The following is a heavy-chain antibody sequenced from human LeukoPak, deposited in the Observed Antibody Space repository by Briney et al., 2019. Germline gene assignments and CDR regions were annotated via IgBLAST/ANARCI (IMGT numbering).Heavy chain of an antibody. Sequence: SVKVSCRASGYTFTDYYIHWVRRAPGQGLEWMGRIIPIFGTANYAQKFQGRVTITTDESTSTAYMELSSLRPEDTAVYYCARIACGSSGCHNAFDIWGQGTMVTVSS. CDR1: GYTFTDYY. CDR3: ARIACGSSGCHNAFDI. CDR2: IIPIFGTA. D-gene: IGHD6-19*01. J-gene: IGHJ3*02. V-gene: IGHV1-69*05.